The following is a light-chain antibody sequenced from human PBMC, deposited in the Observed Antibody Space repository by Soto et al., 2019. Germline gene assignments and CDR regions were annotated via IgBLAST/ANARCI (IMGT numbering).Light chain of an antibody. CDR3: QQYANFPPS. J-gene: IGKJ4*01. Sequence: DIQLTQSPSSLSASVGDSVTITCQASQDVSYFLNWFQVKSGEAPKLLIYDASNLETGVPSRFSGSGSWTHLSFTISTLQPEDIATYYCQQYANFPPSFGGGTKVEIK. CDR1: QDVSYF. V-gene: IGKV1-33*01. CDR2: DAS.